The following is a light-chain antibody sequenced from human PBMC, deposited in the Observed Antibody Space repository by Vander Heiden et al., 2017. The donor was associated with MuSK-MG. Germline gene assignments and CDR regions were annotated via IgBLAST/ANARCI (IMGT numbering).Light chain of an antibody. CDR2: AAS. Sequence: DIQMTQSPSSLSASVGDRVTITCRASQSISTYLNWFQQKAGEAPKLLIYAASSLQSGVPSRFSGSGSGTDFTLTITRLQPEDFATFYCQQRDYTPITFGQGTPLEIK. CDR1: QSISTY. V-gene: IGKV1-39*01. CDR3: QQRDYTPIT. J-gene: IGKJ5*01.